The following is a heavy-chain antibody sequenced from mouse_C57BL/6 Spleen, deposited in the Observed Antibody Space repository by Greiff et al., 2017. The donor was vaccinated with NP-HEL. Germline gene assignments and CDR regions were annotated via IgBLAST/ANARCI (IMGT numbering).Heavy chain of an antibody. CDR3: AGGDEDY. D-gene: IGHD3-3*01. J-gene: IGHJ2*01. Sequence: EVQLVESGGGLVKPGGSLKLSCAASGFTFSDYGMHWVRQAPEKGLEWVAYISSGSSTIYYADTVKGRFTISRDNAKNTLCLQMTSLRSEDTAMYYCAGGDEDYWGQGTTLTVSS. CDR1: GFTFSDYG. V-gene: IGHV5-17*01. CDR2: ISSGSSTI.